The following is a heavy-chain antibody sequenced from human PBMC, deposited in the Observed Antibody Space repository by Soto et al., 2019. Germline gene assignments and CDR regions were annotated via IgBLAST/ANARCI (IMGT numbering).Heavy chain of an antibody. D-gene: IGHD4-17*01. CDR2: IIPVFGTP. CDR3: ARVDAIKILVTTYYGMDV. CDR1: GGSLGNYG. J-gene: IGHJ6*02. Sequence: SVKVSCKASGGSLGNYGISWVRQAPGQGLEWMGAIIPVFGTPNYAQKFQDRVTITADESTTTVYMEVRSLTSEDTAVYYCARVDAIKILVTTYYGMDVWGQGTTVTVSS. V-gene: IGHV1-69*13.